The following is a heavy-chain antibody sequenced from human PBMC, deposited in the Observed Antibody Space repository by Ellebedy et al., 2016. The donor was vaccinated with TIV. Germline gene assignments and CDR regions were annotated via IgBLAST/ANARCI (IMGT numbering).Heavy chain of an antibody. CDR1: GFTFSSYW. D-gene: IGHD3-16*01. V-gene: IGHV3-74*01. Sequence: PGGSLRLSCAASGFTFSSYWMSWVRQVPGKGLVCVARINSDGSVTSYAGSVKGRFTISRDNAKNTLYLRMNSLRVDDTAMYYCARSYGARTSGPWGQGTLVTVSS. CDR3: ARSYGARTSGP. J-gene: IGHJ5*02. CDR2: INSDGSVT.